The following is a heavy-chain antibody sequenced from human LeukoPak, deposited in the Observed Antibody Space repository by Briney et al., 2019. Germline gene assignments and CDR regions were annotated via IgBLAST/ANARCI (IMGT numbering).Heavy chain of an antibody. CDR2: IYYSGST. J-gene: IGHJ2*01. CDR1: GGSISSYF. D-gene: IGHD2-15*01. V-gene: IGHV4-59*01. CDR3: ARGYCSGGSCHSGRWYFDL. Sequence: PSETLSLTCTVSGGSISSYFWSWIRQPPGKGLEWIGYIYYSGSTDYNPSLKNRLTISVDTSKTQFSLKLSSVTAADTAVYYCARGYCSGGSCHSGRWYFDLSGRGTLVTVSS.